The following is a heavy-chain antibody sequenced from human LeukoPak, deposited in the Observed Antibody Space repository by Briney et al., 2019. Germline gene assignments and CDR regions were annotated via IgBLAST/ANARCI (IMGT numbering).Heavy chain of an antibody. V-gene: IGHV4-61*01. D-gene: IGHD1-7*01. CDR3: ARDNWNYGSSMDV. Sequence: TSETLSLTCTVSGGSIRSSYYYWSWIRQPPGKGLEWIGYIYYSGSTNYNPSLKSRVTISVDTSKNQFSLKLSSVTAADTAVYHCARDNWNYGSSMDVWGQGTTVTVSS. CDR2: IYYSGST. J-gene: IGHJ6*02. CDR1: GGSIRSSYYY.